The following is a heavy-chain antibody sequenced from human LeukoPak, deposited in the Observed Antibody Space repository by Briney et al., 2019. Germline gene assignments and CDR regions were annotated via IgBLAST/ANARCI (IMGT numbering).Heavy chain of an antibody. CDR3: TRGLLPGY. CDR1: GFTFFDYA. V-gene: IGHV3-49*04. D-gene: IGHD2/OR15-2a*01. CDR2: IRSNPYGGTT. J-gene: IGHJ4*02. Sequence: PGGSLRLSCTASGFTFFDYAMTWVRQAPGRGLEWVGFIRSNPYGGTTEYAASVKGRFTISRDDSKSIAYLQLNSLKTEDTAVYYCTRGLLPGYWGQGTLVTVSS.